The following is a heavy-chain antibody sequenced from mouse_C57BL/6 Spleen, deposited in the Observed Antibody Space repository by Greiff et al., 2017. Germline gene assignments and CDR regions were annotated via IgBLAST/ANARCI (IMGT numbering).Heavy chain of an antibody. CDR2: ISDGGSYT. V-gene: IGHV5-4*01. CDR1: GFTFSSYA. Sequence: EVQLVESGGGLVKPGGTLKLSCAASGFTFSSYAMSWVRQTPEKRLEWVATISDGGSYTYYPDNVKGRFTISRDNAKNNLYLQMSHLKSEDTAMYYCARDEYYGSSPLGYFDVWGTGTTVTVSS. J-gene: IGHJ1*03. D-gene: IGHD1-1*01. CDR3: ARDEYYGSSPLGYFDV.